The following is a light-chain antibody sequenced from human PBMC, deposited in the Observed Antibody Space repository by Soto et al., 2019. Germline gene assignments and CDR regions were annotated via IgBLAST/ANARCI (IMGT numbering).Light chain of an antibody. CDR2: AS. CDR1: ESVSDSY. J-gene: IGKJ3*01. CDR3: QHYGTSAL. V-gene: IGKV3-20*01. Sequence: EIVFTQSPGTLSLSPEERATLSCRASESVSDSYLAWYQQKPGQAPRLLIYASSRATGIPDRFSGSGSGTDFTLSISRLEPEDFAVYYCQHYGTSALFGPGTKVEIK.